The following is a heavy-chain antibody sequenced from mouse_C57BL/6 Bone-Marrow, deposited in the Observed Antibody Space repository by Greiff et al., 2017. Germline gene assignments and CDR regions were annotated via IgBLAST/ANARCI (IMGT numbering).Heavy chain of an antibody. J-gene: IGHJ3*01. V-gene: IGHV1-64*01. D-gene: IGHD1-1*01. Sequence: QVQLQQPGPELVKPGASVKLSCKASGYTFTSYWMHWVKQRPGQGLEWIGMIHPNSGSTNYNEKFKSKATLTVDKSSSTAYMQLSSLTSEDSAVYYCARGDDYGSRWFDYWGQGTLVTVSA. CDR2: IHPNSGST. CDR3: ARGDDYGSRWFDY. CDR1: GYTFTSYW.